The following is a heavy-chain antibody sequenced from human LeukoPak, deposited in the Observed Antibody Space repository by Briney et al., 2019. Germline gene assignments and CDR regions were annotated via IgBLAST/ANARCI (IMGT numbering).Heavy chain of an antibody. CDR3: ARGNAETAWIDY. Sequence: GGSLRLSCAASGFTFNSGAMGWVRQAPGKGLEWVSSISATGGNTYYADSVRGRFTISRDNSKNTVFLQMNSLRAEDTAVYYSARGNAETAWIDYWGQGTLVTVSA. V-gene: IGHV3-23*01. J-gene: IGHJ4*02. D-gene: IGHD1-1*01. CDR2: ISATGGNT. CDR1: GFTFNSGA.